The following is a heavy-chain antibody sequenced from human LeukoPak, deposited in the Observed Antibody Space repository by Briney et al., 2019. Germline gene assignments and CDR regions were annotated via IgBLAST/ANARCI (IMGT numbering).Heavy chain of an antibody. J-gene: IGHJ6*03. D-gene: IGHD5-18*01. Sequence: SETLSLTCTVSGASISSYYWSWLRQPPGKGLEWIGYIYYSGSTHYNPSLKSRVTISVDTSKNQFSLKLSSVTAADTAVYYCARTEESGYSYRYFGYYYYMDVWGKGTTVTVSS. CDR3: ARTEESGYSYRYFGYYYYMDV. CDR1: GASISSYY. V-gene: IGHV4-59*01. CDR2: IYYSGST.